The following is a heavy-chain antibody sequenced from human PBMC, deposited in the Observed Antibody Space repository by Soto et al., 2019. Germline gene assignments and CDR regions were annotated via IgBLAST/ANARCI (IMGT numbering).Heavy chain of an antibody. D-gene: IGHD2-21*01. CDR2: ISGSGGST. V-gene: IGHV3-23*01. CDR1: GFTFSSYA. J-gene: IGHJ4*02. CDR3: AKDLVFPYYFDY. Sequence: PGGSLRLSCAASGFTFSSYAMSWVRQAPGKGLEWVSAISGSGGSTYYADSVKGQFTISRDNSKNTLYLQTNSLRAEDTAVYYCAKDLVFPYYFDYWGQGTLVTVYS.